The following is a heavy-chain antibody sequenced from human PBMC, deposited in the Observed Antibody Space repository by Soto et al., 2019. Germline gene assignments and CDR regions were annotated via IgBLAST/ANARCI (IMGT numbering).Heavy chain of an antibody. J-gene: IGHJ4*02. CDR3: TRGPSGDKVDY. D-gene: IGHD7-27*01. CDR2: IYYGGGT. V-gene: IGHV4-30-4*01. CDR1: CGSISNVNYC. Sequence: QVQLQESVPGLVKPSQTLSLTCTVSCGSISNVNYCWSWIRQSPDNGLEWIGHIYYGGGTYNNPSLRSRLTVLVDTSKNQFSLKLSSVSAADTAVYYCTRGPSGDKVDYWGQGILVTVSS.